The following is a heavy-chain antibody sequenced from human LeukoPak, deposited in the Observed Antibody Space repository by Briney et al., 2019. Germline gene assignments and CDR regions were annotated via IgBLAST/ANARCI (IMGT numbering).Heavy chain of an antibody. J-gene: IGHJ4*02. CDR1: GYTFTSYG. D-gene: IGHD6-13*01. Sequence: GASVKVSCKASGYTFTSYGISWVRQAPGQGLEWMGWISAYNGNTNYAQKLRGRVTMTTDTSTSTAYMELRSLRSDDTAVYYCARARRVAAAGLYYFDYWGQGTLVTVSS. CDR3: ARARRVAAAGLYYFDY. V-gene: IGHV1-18*01. CDR2: ISAYNGNT.